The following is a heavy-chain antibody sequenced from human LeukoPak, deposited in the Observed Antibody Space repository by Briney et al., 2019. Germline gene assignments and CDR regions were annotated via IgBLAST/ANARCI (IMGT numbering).Heavy chain of an antibody. D-gene: IGHD3-22*01. CDR1: GGTFSSYA. CDR2: IIPIFGTA. CDR3: ARDYYYDSSGFFY. Sequence: KVSCKASGGTFSSYAISWVRQAPGQGLEWMGGIIPIFGTANYAQKFQGRVTMTRDTSTSTVYMELSSLRSEDTAVYYCARDYYYDSSGFFYWGQGTLVTVSS. J-gene: IGHJ4*02. V-gene: IGHV1-69*05.